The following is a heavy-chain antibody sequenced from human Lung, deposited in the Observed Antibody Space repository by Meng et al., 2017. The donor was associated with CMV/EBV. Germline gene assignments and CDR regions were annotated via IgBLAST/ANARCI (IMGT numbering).Heavy chain of an antibody. Sequence: GGSXRLXCAASAFIFSDYAMTWIRQAPGKGLEWVSSISSTSIHIYYADSVKGRFTISRDNGKNLMYLQLNSLIAEDTAVYYCARGRGYCSSTNCYLNFDYXGQGTLVTVSS. J-gene: IGHJ4*02. CDR3: ARGRGYCSSTNCYLNFDY. CDR2: ISSTSIHI. V-gene: IGHV3-21*01. CDR1: AFIFSDYA. D-gene: IGHD2-2*01.